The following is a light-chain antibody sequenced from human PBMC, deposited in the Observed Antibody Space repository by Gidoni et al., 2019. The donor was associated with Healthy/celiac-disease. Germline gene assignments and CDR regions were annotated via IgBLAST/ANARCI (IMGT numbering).Light chain of an antibody. CDR2: EVS. V-gene: IGLV2-14*01. CDR1: RSDVGGYNY. CDR3: SSYTSSSTSLYV. Sequence: HSALTQPASVSASPGPSITISCTGTRSDVGGYNYVSWYQQHPGKAPKLMIYEVSNRPSGVSNRFSGSKSGNTASLTISGLQAEDEADYYCSSYTSSSTSLYVFGTGTKVTVL. J-gene: IGLJ1*01.